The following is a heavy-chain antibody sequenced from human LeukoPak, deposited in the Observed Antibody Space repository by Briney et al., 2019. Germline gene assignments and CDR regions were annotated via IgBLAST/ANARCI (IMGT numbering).Heavy chain of an antibody. V-gene: IGHV4-61*02. CDR2: IYTSGST. J-gene: IGHJ3*02. D-gene: IGHD3-16*01. Sequence: SETLSLTCTVSGGSISSGSYYWSWIRQPAGKGLEWIWRIYTSGSTNYNPSLRSRVTISVDTSKNQFPLKLSSVTAADTAVYYCARGEAPGLGAFDIWGQGTTVTVSS. CDR3: ARGEAPGLGAFDI. CDR1: GGSISSGSYY.